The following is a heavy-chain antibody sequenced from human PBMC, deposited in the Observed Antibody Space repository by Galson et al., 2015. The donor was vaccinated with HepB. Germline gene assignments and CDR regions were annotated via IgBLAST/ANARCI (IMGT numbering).Heavy chain of an antibody. Sequence: SVKVSCKASGGTFSSYAISWVRQAPGQGLEWMGGIIPIFGTANYAQKFQGRVTITADESTSTAYMELSSLRSEDTAVYYCARAYSYGFPADYWGQGTLVTVSS. CDR1: GGTFSSYA. V-gene: IGHV1-69*13. CDR2: IIPIFGTA. J-gene: IGHJ4*02. D-gene: IGHD5-18*01. CDR3: ARAYSYGFPADY.